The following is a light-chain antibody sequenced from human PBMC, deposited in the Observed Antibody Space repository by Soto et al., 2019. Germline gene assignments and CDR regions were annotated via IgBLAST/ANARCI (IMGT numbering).Light chain of an antibody. Sequence: QSVLTQPPSVSGAPGLRLTISCTGSSSNIGAGYDVHWYQQFPGTAPKLLIFSDINRPSGVPARFSASKSGSSASLAISGLQAEDEADYYCQSYDSVLSASVFGGGTKLTVL. J-gene: IGLJ2*01. V-gene: IGLV1-40*01. CDR1: SSNIGAGYD. CDR3: QSYDSVLSASV. CDR2: SDI.